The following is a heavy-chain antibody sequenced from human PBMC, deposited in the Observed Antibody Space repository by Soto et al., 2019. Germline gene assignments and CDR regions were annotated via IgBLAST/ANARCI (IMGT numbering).Heavy chain of an antibody. Sequence: QVQLQESGPGLVKPSETLSLTCTVSGDAISSDYRTWIRQPPGKGLEWIGKIYYSGSTDYNPSLQSRVSTSVDTSRNQLSLSLTSVTAADTALYYCARIRRVNGHWDFDPWGQGDLVTVSA. D-gene: IGHD7-27*01. CDR3: ARIRRVNGHWDFDP. V-gene: IGHV4-59*01. CDR2: IYYSGST. J-gene: IGHJ5*02. CDR1: GDAISSDY.